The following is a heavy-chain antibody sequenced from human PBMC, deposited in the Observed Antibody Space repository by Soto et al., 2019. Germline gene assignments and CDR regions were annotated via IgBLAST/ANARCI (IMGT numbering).Heavy chain of an antibody. V-gene: IGHV3-23*01. CDR2: ISGSGGRT. J-gene: IGHJ1*01. D-gene: IGHD2-15*01. Sequence: EVQLLESGGGLVQPGGSLRLSCAASGFTFSSYAMSWVRQAPGKGLEWVSAISGSGGRTYYVDSVKGRFTMSRDNSKYSLYLQLNRLRAADTAVYSCAKDQPVVVAVKLAYAEYFQHWGQGTLVTVSS. CDR1: GFTFSSYA. CDR3: AKDQPVVVAVKLAYAEYFQH.